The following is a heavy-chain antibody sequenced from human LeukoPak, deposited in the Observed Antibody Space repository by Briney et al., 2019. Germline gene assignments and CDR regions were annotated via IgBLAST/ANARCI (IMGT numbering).Heavy chain of an antibody. V-gene: IGHV1-2*06. CDR1: GYTFTGYY. J-gene: IGHJ4*02. D-gene: IGHD3-10*01. CDR2: INPNSSGT. Sequence: EASVKVSCKASGYTFTGYYMHWVRQAPGQGLEWMGRINPNSSGTNYAQKFQGRVTMTRDTSISTAYMELSRLRSDDTAVYYCARDHVLLWFGDTYYFDYWGQGTLVTVSS. CDR3: ARDHVLLWFGDTYYFDY.